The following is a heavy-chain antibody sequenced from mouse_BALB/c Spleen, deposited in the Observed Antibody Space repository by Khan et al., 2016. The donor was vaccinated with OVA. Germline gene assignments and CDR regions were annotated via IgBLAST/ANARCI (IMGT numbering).Heavy chain of an antibody. V-gene: IGHV5-9-3*01. D-gene: IGHD2-1*01. CDR3: ARSAYGNVAY. CDR1: GFTFSTYA. Sequence: LVESGGGLVKPGGSLKLSCAASGFTFSTYAMSWVRQTPERRLEWVATVNSDGDYTFYPDNVTGRFTISRDNAKNTLYLQMSSLRSEDTAMYYCARSAYGNVAYWGQGTLVTVSA. J-gene: IGHJ3*01. CDR2: VNSDGDYT.